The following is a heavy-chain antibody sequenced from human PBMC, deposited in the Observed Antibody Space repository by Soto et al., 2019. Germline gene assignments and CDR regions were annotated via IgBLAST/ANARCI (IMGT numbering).Heavy chain of an antibody. CDR1: GASITSTTYF. CDR3: AKNLPRTGRFDY. V-gene: IGHV4-39*01. Sequence: QLQLHESGPGLVKPSETLSLTCSLSGASITSTTYFWAWIRQPPGKGLEWVGSIYYSGETHYNPSLKSRTTISVDRSRNQFSLQVSSVTAADTAVYYCAKNLPRTGRFDYWGQGTVVTVSS. J-gene: IGHJ4*02. CDR2: IYYSGET.